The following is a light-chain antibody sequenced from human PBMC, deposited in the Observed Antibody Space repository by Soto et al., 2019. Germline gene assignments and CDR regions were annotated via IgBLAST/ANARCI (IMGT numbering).Light chain of an antibody. CDR2: DAS. V-gene: IGKV3-15*01. CDR1: HSVGTN. J-gene: IGKJ2*01. Sequence: EIVMTQSPATLSVSPGDRAALSCSASHSVGTNFAWYQQKPGQAPRLLIYDASSRATGVPTRFSGSGSGTEFTLTISSLQSEDFAVYYCQQYYNWPPKYTFGQGTKLEIK. CDR3: QQYYNWPPKYT.